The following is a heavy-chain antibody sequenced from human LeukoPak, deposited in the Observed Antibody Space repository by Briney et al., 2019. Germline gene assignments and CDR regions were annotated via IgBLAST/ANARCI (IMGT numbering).Heavy chain of an antibody. D-gene: IGHD4-23*01. CDR3: VRNAGNSDYDS. J-gene: IGHJ4*02. CDR1: GDSISNSNC. V-gene: IGHV4-4*02. CDR2: IYHNGAT. Sequence: SETLSLTCTVSGDSISNSNCWTWVRQPPGKGLEWIGEIYHNGATNYKPSLKSRVTTSLDKSKNQFSLKLNSVTAADTAVYYCVRNAGNSDYDSWGQGTLVTVSS.